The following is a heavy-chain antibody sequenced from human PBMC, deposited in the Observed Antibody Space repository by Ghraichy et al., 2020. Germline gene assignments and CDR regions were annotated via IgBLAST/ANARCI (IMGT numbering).Heavy chain of an antibody. CDR3: AGSQWLYYFDY. CDR2: IYYSGST. Sequence: SETLSLTCTVSGGSISSYYWSWIRQPPGKGLEWIGYIYYSGSTNYNPSLKSRVTISVDTSKNQFSLKLSSVTAADTAVYYCAGSQWLYYFDYWGQGTLVTVSS. V-gene: IGHV4-59*01. D-gene: IGHD6-19*01. CDR1: GGSISSYY. J-gene: IGHJ4*02.